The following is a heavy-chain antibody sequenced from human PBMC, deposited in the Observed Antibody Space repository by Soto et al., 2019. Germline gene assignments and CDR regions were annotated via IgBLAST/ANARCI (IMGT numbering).Heavy chain of an antibody. Sequence: EVQLVESGGGLVKPGGSLRLSCAASGFTLTSYSMNWVRQAPGKGLEWVSSISSSSSHIYYADSVKGRFTISRDNARNSVYLQMKSRRAEDTAVYYCVRERGLSSFYGMDVWGQGTTVTVSS. V-gene: IGHV3-21*02. CDR1: GFTLTSYS. CDR3: VRERGLSSFYGMDV. J-gene: IGHJ6*02. CDR2: ISSSSSHI. D-gene: IGHD3-10*01.